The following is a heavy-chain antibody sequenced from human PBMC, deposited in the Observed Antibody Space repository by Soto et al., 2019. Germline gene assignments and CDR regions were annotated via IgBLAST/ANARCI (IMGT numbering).Heavy chain of an antibody. CDR3: ARDPISNPHFDY. CDR2: VNPSGGST. Sequence: ASVKVSCKASGYTFTSSHMHWVRQAPGQGLEWMGIVNPSGGSTSYAQKFQGRVTMTRDTSTSTVYMELSSLRSEDTAVYYCARDPISNPHFDYWGQGTLVTVSS. CDR1: GYTFTSSH. V-gene: IGHV1-46*03. J-gene: IGHJ4*02. D-gene: IGHD4-4*01.